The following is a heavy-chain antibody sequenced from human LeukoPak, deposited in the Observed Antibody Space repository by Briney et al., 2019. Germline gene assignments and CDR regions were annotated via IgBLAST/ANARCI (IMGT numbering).Heavy chain of an antibody. Sequence: SETLSLTGAVYGGSFSGYYWSWIRQPPGKGLEWIGEINHSGSTNYNPSLKSRVTISVDTSKNQFSLKLSSVTAADTAVYYCARLIGYCSSTSCYYYYYGMDVWGQGTTVTVSS. V-gene: IGHV4-34*01. J-gene: IGHJ6*02. CDR1: GGSFSGYY. CDR3: ARLIGYCSSTSCYYYYYGMDV. CDR2: INHSGST. D-gene: IGHD2-2*01.